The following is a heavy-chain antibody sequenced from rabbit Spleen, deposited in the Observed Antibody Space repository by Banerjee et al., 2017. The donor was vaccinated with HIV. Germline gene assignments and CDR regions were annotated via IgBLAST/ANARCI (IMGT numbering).Heavy chain of an antibody. CDR2: IYAAKGST. V-gene: IGHV1S40*01. J-gene: IGHJ3*01. Sequence: QSLEESGGGLVKPGASLTLTCTASGISFSSSNYMCWVRQAPGKGLEWIGIIYAAKGSTDYASWVNGRFTISSDNAQSTVDLKMTSLTAADTATYFCARAIVPWLGLTRLDLWGPGTLVTVS. D-gene: IGHD4-1*01. CDR3: ARAIVPWLGLTRLDL. CDR1: GISFSSSNY.